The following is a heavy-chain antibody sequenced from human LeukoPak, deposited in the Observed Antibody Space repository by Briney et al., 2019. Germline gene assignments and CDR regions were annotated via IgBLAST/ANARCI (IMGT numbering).Heavy chain of an antibody. J-gene: IGHJ4*02. CDR3: AKVRGMTTVILRHFDY. D-gene: IGHD4-17*01. CDR1: GFTFSGYA. V-gene: IGHV3-23*01. Sequence: GGSLRLSCAASGFTFSGYAMSWVRQAPGKGLEWVSFFSGSGGNTYYADSVKGRFTIYRDNSKNTLFLQMNSLRAEDTAIYYCAKVRGMTTVILRHFDYWGQGTLVTVSS. CDR2: FSGSGGNT.